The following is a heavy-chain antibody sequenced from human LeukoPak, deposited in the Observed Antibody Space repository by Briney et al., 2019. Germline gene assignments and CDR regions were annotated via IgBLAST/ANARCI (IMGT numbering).Heavy chain of an antibody. V-gene: IGHV4-38-2*02. D-gene: IGHD3-10*01. Sequence: PSETLSLTCTVSGYSISSGYYWGWIQQPPGKGLEWIGSIYHSGSTYYNPSLKSRVTISVDTSKNQFSLKLSSVTAADTAVYYCAREGLNMVRGVIPKEAWGWFDPWGQGTLVTVSS. CDR3: AREGLNMVRGVIPKEAWGWFDP. CDR1: GYSISSGYY. J-gene: IGHJ5*02. CDR2: IYHSGST.